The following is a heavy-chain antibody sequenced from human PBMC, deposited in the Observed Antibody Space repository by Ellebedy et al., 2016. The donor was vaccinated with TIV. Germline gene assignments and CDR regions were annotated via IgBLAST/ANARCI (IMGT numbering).Heavy chain of an antibody. CDR3: ARDEYNISWFKY. J-gene: IGHJ4*02. Sequence: MPSETLSLTCTVSGGSISSGDYYWSWIRQPPGKGLEWIGYIYYSGSTYYNPSLKSRVTISVDTSKNQFSLKLSSVTAADAAVYYCARDEYNISWFKYWGQGTLVTVSS. V-gene: IGHV4-30-4*01. D-gene: IGHD6-13*01. CDR1: GGSISSGDYY. CDR2: IYYSGST.